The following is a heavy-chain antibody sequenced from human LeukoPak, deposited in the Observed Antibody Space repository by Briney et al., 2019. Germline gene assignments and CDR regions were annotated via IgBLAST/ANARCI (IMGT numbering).Heavy chain of an antibody. V-gene: IGHV4-30-2*01. CDR1: GGSISSGGYC. CDR3: ARGLGGLNYGDYFDY. CDR2: IYHSGST. J-gene: IGHJ4*02. D-gene: IGHD4-17*01. Sequence: SETLSLTCAVSGGSISSGGYCWSWIRQPPGKGLERIGYIYHSGSTYYNPSLKSRVTISVDRSKNQFSLKLSSVTAADTAVYYCARGLGGLNYGDYFDYWGQGTLVTVSS.